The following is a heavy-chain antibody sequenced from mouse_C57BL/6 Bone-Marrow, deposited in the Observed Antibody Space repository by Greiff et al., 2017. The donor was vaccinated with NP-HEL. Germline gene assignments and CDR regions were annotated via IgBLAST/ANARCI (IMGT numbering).Heavy chain of an antibody. D-gene: IGHD1-1*01. V-gene: IGHV1-82*01. CDR1: GYAFSSSW. CDR3: ARSRYYGSRLCAN. Sequence: QVQLQQSGPELVKPGASVKLSCKASGYAFSSSWMNWVKQRPGKGLEWIGRIYPGNGDTNYNGKFKGKAKLTADKSSSTAYMQLSSRTSEDSAVYFCARSRYYGSRLCANWGQGTLVTVSA. J-gene: IGHJ3*01. CDR2: IYPGNGDT.